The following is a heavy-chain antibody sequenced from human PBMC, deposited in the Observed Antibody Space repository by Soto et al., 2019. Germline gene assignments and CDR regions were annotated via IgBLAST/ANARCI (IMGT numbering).Heavy chain of an antibody. J-gene: IGHJ6*02. CDR1: GSSFSGYY. CDR3: ARGGGYCSSTSCYIYYYYYGMDV. D-gene: IGHD2-2*02. CDR2: IDHSGNT. Sequence: SETLSLTCAIYGSSFSGYYWGWIRQPPGRGLEWIGEIDHSGNTNYNPSLKSRVTISVDTSKNQFSLKLSSVTAADTAVYYCARGGGYCSSTSCYIYYYYYGMDVWGQGTTVTVSS. V-gene: IGHV4-34*01.